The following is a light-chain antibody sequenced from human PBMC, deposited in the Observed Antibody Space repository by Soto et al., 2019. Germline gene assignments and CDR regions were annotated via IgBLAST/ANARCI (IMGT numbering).Light chain of an antibody. V-gene: IGKV3-15*01. J-gene: IGKJ1*01. CDR2: GAS. Sequence: EIVMTQSPGTLSVSPGERATLSCRASQSVSSNLAWYQQKPGQAPRLLIYGASTRATGIPARFSGSGSATEFTLTISSLQSEDFAVYYCQQFYNWPRTFGQGTKVEIK. CDR1: QSVSSN. CDR3: QQFYNWPRT.